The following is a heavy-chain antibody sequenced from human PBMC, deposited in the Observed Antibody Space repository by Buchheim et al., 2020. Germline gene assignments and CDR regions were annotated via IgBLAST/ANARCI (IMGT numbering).Heavy chain of an antibody. Sequence: EVQLVQSGAEVKKPGESLKISCKASGYSFSNYWIGWVRQMPGKGLEWMAMIYPGDSSTKYSPSFQAQVTISADKSSSTAYPQWTSLKASDIAMYFCARARGYCSSSSCYDFDYWGQGT. D-gene: IGHD2-2*01. CDR2: IYPGDSST. J-gene: IGHJ4*02. CDR3: ARARGYCSSSSCYDFDY. V-gene: IGHV5-51*01. CDR1: GYSFSNYW.